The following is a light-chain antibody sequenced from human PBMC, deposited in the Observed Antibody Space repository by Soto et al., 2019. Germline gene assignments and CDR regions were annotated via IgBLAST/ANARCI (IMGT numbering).Light chain of an antibody. CDR1: QSISRF. CDR3: QQSYTFPWT. J-gene: IGKJ1*01. CDR2: GTS. V-gene: IGKV1-39*01. Sequence: DIQMTQSPSTLSGSVGDRVTITCRASQSISRFLNWYQQKPGKAPKLLIYGTSTLESGVPSRFSGSGSETDFSLTISSLQPEDFATYYCQQSYTFPWTFGQGTKVDIK.